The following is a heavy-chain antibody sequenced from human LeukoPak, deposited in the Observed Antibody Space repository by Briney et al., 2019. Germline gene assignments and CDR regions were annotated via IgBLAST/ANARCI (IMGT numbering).Heavy chain of an antibody. J-gene: IGHJ4*02. CDR2: ISSNGGST. D-gene: IGHD6-19*01. Sequence: GGSLRLSCSASGFTFSSYAMHWVRQAPGKGLEYVSAISSNGGSTYYADSVKGRFTISRDNSKNTLYLQMNSRRAEDTAVYYCARAPGWGNFDHWGQGTLVTVSS. CDR3: ARAPGWGNFDH. V-gene: IGHV3-64*04. CDR1: GFTFSSYA.